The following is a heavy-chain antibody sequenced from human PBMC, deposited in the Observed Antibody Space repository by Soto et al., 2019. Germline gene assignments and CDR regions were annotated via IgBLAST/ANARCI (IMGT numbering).Heavy chain of an antibody. V-gene: IGHV4-4*07. CDR3: ARSPSTTAYGFGMDV. Sequence: TETLSLTCTVSGGSISSYYWSWIRQPAGKGLEWIGRIYASGSTNYNPSLKSRVTMSVDTSKNQFSLKVTSLNAADTAVYYCARSPSTTAYGFGMDVCRQGTTVTV. D-gene: IGHD2-21*01. CDR1: GGSISSYY. CDR2: IYASGST. J-gene: IGHJ6*01.